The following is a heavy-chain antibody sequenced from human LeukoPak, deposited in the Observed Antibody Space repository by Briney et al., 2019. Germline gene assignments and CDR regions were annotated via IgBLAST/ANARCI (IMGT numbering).Heavy chain of an antibody. Sequence: GGSLRLSCAASGFTFSSYSMNWVRQAPGKGLEWVAYIGCISSAIYDADSVKGRFTISRDNAKNSLYLQMNSLRAEDTAVYYCARIIAAHYYMDVWGKGTTVTVSS. CDR1: GFTFSSYS. J-gene: IGHJ6*03. D-gene: IGHD6-6*01. CDR2: IGCISSAI. CDR3: ARIIAAHYYMDV. V-gene: IGHV3-48*04.